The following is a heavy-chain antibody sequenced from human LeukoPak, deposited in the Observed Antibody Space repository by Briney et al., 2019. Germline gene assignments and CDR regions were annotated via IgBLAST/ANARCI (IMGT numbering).Heavy chain of an antibody. CDR2: IWYDGGNK. D-gene: IGHD5-24*01. CDR1: GFTFSNHG. V-gene: IGHV3-33*01. CDR3: VRDRGALQYFDY. J-gene: IGHJ4*02. Sequence: GRSLRLSCAASGFTFSNHGMHWVRQAPGKGLGWVAIIWYDGGNKYYAYSVNGRFTISRDNSKNTLFLQMNSLRAEDTAVYYCVRDRGALQYFDYWGRGTLVTVSS.